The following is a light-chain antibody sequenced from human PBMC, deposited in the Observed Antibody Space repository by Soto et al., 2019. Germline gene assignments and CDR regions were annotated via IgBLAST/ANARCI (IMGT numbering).Light chain of an antibody. CDR3: CSYAGSSTVV. V-gene: IGLV2-23*01. J-gene: IGLJ2*01. CDR2: EGS. Sequence: QSVLTQPASVSGSPGQSITITCTGTSSDVGRYNLVSWYQQHPGKAPKLMIYEGSKRTSGVTNRFSGSKSGNTASLTISGLQAEDEADYYCCSYAGSSTVVFGGGTQLTVL. CDR1: SSDVGRYNL.